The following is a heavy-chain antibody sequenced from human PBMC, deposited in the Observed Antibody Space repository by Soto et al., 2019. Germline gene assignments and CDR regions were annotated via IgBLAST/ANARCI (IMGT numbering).Heavy chain of an antibody. Sequence: GGSLRLSCAASGFTFSSYAMSWVRQAPGKGLEWVSAISGSGGSTYYADSVKGRFTISRDNSKNTRYLQMNSLRAEDTAVYYCAKGPLLWFGELSEYYYMDVWGKGTTVTVSS. CDR1: GFTFSSYA. CDR3: AKGPLLWFGELSEYYYMDV. V-gene: IGHV3-23*01. CDR2: ISGSGGST. D-gene: IGHD3-10*01. J-gene: IGHJ6*03.